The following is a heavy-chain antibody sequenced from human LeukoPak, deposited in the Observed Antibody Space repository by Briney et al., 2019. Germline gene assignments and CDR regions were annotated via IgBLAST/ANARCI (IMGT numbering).Heavy chain of an antibody. CDR2: ISGSGGST. J-gene: IGHJ5*02. CDR3: AKMGRIDYYDSSGGFDP. CDR1: GFTFSSYA. Sequence: GGSLRLSCAASGFTFSSYAMSWVRQAPGKGLEWVSAISGSGGSTYYADSVKGRFTISRDNSKNTLYLQMNSLRAEDTAVYYCAKMGRIDYYDSSGGFDPWGQGTLVTVSS. V-gene: IGHV3-23*01. D-gene: IGHD3-22*01.